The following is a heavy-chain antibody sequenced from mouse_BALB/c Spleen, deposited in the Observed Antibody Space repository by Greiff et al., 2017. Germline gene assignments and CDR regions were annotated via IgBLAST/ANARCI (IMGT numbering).Heavy chain of an antibody. J-gene: IGHJ4*01. CDR2: INPSTGYT. V-gene: IGHV1-7*01. Sequence: QVQLQQSGAELAKPGASVKMSCKASGYTFTSYWMHWVKQRPGQGLEWIGYINPSTGYTEYNQKFKDKATLTADKSSSTAYMQLSSLTSEDSAVYYCARRSTYYRYEDYAMDYWGQGTSVTVSS. CDR1: GYTFTSYW. D-gene: IGHD2-14*01. CDR3: ARRSTYYRYEDYAMDY.